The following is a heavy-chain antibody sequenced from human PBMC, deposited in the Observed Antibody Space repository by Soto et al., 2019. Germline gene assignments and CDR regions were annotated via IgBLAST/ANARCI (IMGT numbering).Heavy chain of an antibody. Sequence: GGSLRLSCTASGFTFSSYSMNWVRQAPGKGLEWVSYISSRNIIYYADSVKGRFTISRDNARNSLYLQMNSLRDEDTAVYYCARDPHSLDYWGQGTLVTVSS. CDR1: GFTFSSYS. CDR2: ISSRNII. CDR3: ARDPHSLDY. V-gene: IGHV3-48*02. J-gene: IGHJ4*02.